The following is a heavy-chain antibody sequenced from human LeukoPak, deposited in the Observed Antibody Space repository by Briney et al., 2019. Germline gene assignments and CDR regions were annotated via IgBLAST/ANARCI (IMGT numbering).Heavy chain of an antibody. V-gene: IGHV5-51*01. J-gene: IGHJ4*02. CDR1: GYRFASYW. CDR3: ARPPGATAAGLS. Sequence: GESLNISCKGSGYRFASYWIAWVRQMPGRGLEWMGSIYPGDSDTRYSPSFQGHVTISADTSISTAYLQWTSLKASDTAMYYCARPPGATAAGLSWGQGTLVTVSS. D-gene: IGHD6-13*01. CDR2: IYPGDSDT.